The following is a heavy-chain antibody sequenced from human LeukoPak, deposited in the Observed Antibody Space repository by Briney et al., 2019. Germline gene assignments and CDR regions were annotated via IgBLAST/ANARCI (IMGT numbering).Heavy chain of an antibody. CDR3: ARDKHDYDLYYYGMDV. J-gene: IGHJ6*02. CDR2: ISSSSSYI. Sequence: GGSLRLSCAASGFTFSSDSMNWVRQAPGKGLEWVSSISSSSSYIYYADSVKGRFTISRDNAKNSLYLQMNSLRAEDTAVYYCARDKHDYDLYYYGMDVWGQGTTVTVSS. V-gene: IGHV3-21*01. D-gene: IGHD3-3*01. CDR1: GFTFSSDS.